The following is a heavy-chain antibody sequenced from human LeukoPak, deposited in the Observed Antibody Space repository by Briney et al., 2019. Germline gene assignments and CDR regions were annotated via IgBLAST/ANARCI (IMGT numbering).Heavy chain of an antibody. CDR1: GFTFSDYY. CDR3: ARDVYYYYYYGMDV. J-gene: IGHJ6*02. Sequence: GGSLRLSCAASGFTFSDYYMSWIRQAPGKGLEWVSYISYSGRTINYADSVKGRFTISRDNAKNSLYLQMNSLRAEDTALYYCARDVYYYYYYGMDVWGQGTTVTVSS. CDR2: ISYSGRTI. V-gene: IGHV3-11*01.